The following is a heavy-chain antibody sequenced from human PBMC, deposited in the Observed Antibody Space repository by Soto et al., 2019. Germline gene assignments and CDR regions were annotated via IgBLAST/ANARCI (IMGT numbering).Heavy chain of an antibody. Sequence: SVKVSCKASGGTFSSYTISWVRQAPGQGLEWMGRIIPILGIANYAQKFQGRVTITADKSTSTAYMELSSLRSEDTAVYYCASFSDLHYFDYWGQGTLVTVSS. CDR1: GGTFSSYT. CDR3: ASFSDLHYFDY. J-gene: IGHJ4*02. V-gene: IGHV1-69*02. CDR2: IIPILGIA. D-gene: IGHD2-21*02.